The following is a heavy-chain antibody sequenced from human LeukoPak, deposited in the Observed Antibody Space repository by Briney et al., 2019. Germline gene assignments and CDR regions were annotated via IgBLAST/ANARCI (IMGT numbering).Heavy chain of an antibody. CDR1: GFTFSSYA. V-gene: IGHV3-23*01. Sequence: GGSLRLSCAASGFTFSSYAMSWVRQAPGKGLEWVSAISGSGGSTYYADSVKGRFTTSRDNSKNTLYLQMNSLRAEDTAVYDCAKFAGYYYDSSGYSFDYWGQGTLVTVSS. CDR2: ISGSGGST. D-gene: IGHD3-22*01. CDR3: AKFAGYYYDSSGYSFDY. J-gene: IGHJ4*02.